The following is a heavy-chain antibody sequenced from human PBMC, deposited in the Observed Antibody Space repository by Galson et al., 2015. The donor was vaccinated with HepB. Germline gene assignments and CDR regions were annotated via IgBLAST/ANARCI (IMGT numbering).Heavy chain of an antibody. CDR1: GFTFSNAW. V-gene: IGHV3-15*01. Sequence: SLRLSCAASGFTFSNAWMSWVRQAPGKGLEWVGRIKSKTDGGTTDYAAPVKGRFTISRDDSKNTLYLQMNSLKTEDTAVYCCTTSLYSYGPDDAFGIWGQGTMVTVSS. D-gene: IGHD5-18*01. CDR2: IKSKTDGGTT. J-gene: IGHJ3*02. CDR3: TTSLYSYGPDDAFGI.